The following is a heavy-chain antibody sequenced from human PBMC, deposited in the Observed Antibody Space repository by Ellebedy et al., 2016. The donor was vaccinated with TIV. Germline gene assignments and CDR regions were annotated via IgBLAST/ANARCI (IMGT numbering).Heavy chain of an antibody. CDR3: ARGGSSGSSDY. CDR2: ISSDGSNK. D-gene: IGHD3-10*01. CDR1: GFTFRSHG. J-gene: IGHJ4*02. Sequence: GGSLRLSXVASGFTFRSHGIYWVRPAPGKGLEWVAVISSDGSNKYYADSVKGRFTISRDNSKNTLYLQMNSLRTDDMAVYYCARGGSSGSSDYWGQGTLVTVSS. V-gene: IGHV3-30*03.